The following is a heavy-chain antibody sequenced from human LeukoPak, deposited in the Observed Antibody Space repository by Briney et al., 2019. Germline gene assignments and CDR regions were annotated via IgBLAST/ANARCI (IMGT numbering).Heavy chain of an antibody. CDR3: ARDDSRGQI. CDR1: GGSISSSSYY. Sequence: PSETLSLTCTVSGGSISSSSYYWGWIRQPPGKGLEWIGEINHSGSTNYNPSLKSRVTISVDTSKNQFSLKLSSVTAADTAVYYCARDDSRGQIWGQGTMVTVSS. CDR2: INHSGST. D-gene: IGHD6-25*01. J-gene: IGHJ3*02. V-gene: IGHV4-39*07.